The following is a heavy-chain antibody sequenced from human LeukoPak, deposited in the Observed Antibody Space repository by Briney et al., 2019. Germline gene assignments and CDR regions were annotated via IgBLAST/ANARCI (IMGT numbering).Heavy chain of an antibody. J-gene: IGHJ4*02. D-gene: IGHD4-17*01. CDR3: ARGERAVTRMTGPGTDYFDY. V-gene: IGHV1-18*01. CDR2: ISAYNGNT. Sequence: ASVKVSCKASGYTFTSYGISWVRQAPGQGLEWMGWISAYNGNTNYAQKLRGRVTMTTDTSTSTAYMELRSLRSDDTAVYYCARGERAVTRMTGPGTDYFDYWGQGTLVTVSS. CDR1: GYTFTSYG.